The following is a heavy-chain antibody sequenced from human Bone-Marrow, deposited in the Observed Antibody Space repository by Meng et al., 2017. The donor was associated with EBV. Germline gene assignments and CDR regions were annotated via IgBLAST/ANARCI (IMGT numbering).Heavy chain of an antibody. CDR1: CGSIRSSSLY. Sequence: EAGPGLVKPSEPRSLTCPVACGSIRSSSLYWGWIRQPPGKGLEWIGSIFYSGNTYYNPSLESRISISVDTSKNQFSLNLSSVTAADTAVYYCASQKGYYYGSGSYSPIDSWGQGSLVTVSS. CDR3: ASQKGYYYGSGSYSPIDS. V-gene: IGHV4-39*01. CDR2: IFYSGNT. D-gene: IGHD3-10*01. J-gene: IGHJ4*02.